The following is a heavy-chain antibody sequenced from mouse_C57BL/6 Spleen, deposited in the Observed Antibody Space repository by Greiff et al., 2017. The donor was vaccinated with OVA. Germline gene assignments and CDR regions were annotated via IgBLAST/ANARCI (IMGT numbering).Heavy chain of an antibody. CDR2: IDPSDSET. CDR1: GYTFTSYW. Sequence: QVHVKQSGAELVRPGSSVKLSCKASGYTFTSYWMHWVKQRPIQGLEWIGNIDPSDSETHYNQKFKDKATLTVDKSSSTAYMQLSSLTSEDSAVYYCARYDYSFAYWGQGTLVTVSA. CDR3: ARYDYSFAY. D-gene: IGHD1-1*01. V-gene: IGHV1-52*01. J-gene: IGHJ3*01.